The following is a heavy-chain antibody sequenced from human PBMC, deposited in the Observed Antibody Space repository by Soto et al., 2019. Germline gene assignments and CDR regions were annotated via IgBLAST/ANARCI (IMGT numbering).Heavy chain of an antibody. V-gene: IGHV3-48*01. Sequence: GGSLRLSCAASGFTFSSYSMNWVRQAPGKGLEWVSYISSSSSTIYYADSVKGRFTISRDNAKNSLYLQMNSLRAEDTAVYYCARDEGYFDWQEYYYYMDVWGKGTTVTVSS. CDR3: ARDEGYFDWQEYYYYMDV. J-gene: IGHJ6*03. CDR1: GFTFSSYS. D-gene: IGHD3-9*01. CDR2: ISSSSSTI.